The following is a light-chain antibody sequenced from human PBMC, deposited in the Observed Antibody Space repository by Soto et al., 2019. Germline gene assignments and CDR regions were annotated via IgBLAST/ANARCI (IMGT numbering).Light chain of an antibody. V-gene: IGKV1-39*01. J-gene: IGKJ4*01. CDR1: QSVSTY. Sequence: DIQMTESPYSLTTSVGDRVTITCRTSQSVSTYLNWXQQRPGXXPXMLIYGASSLQSGVPSRFIGSGSGTHFTLTISSLQPEDFATDGCQEGSTLLTFGGGTKVDI. CDR2: GAS. CDR3: QEGSTLLT.